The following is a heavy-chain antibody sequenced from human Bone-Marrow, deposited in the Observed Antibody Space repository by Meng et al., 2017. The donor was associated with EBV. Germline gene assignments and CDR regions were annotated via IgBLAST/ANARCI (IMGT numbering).Heavy chain of an antibody. CDR1: GDTFGYYT. J-gene: IGHJ5*02. CDR3: ARESPDRSTDP. CDR2: IIPSYGTT. V-gene: IGHV1-69*01. Sequence: QAHLSQSGAQVKKTGSSVKVSCKLAGDTFGYYTSSWGRQAPGQGPEWMGGIIPSYGTTSYAQKFQGRVTISADESTTTAYMELRSLTLDDTAVYYCARESPDRSTDPWGQGTLVTVSS.